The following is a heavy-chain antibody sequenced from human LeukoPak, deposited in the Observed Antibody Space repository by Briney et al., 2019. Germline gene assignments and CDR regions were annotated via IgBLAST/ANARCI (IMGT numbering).Heavy chain of an antibody. Sequence: GGTLSLSCSGYRLTLFSYALVWDPQVTGEGPEGVVALGAADTFYADSVKGRFTISRDNSKNTVYLQMDSLRAEDTAVYYCARDYVSHNVVYDCFEFWGQGTQVTVSS. J-gene: IGHJ4*02. D-gene: IGHD3-16*01. CDR1: RLTLFSYA. CDR3: ARDYVSHNVVYDCFEF. CDR2: LGAADT. V-gene: IGHV3-23*01.